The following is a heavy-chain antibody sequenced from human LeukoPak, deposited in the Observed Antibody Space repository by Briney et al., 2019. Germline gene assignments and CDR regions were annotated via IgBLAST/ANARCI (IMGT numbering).Heavy chain of an antibody. J-gene: IGHJ6*03. Sequence: ASVKVSCKASGYTFTGYYMHWVRQAPGQGLGWMGWINPNSGGTNYAQKFQGRVTMTRDMSTSTVYMELSSLRSEDTAVYYCARLTSSSWPNYYYYYYMDVWGKGTTVTVSS. D-gene: IGHD6-13*01. CDR3: ARLTSSSWPNYYYYYYMDV. V-gene: IGHV1-2*02. CDR1: GYTFTGYY. CDR2: INPNSGGT.